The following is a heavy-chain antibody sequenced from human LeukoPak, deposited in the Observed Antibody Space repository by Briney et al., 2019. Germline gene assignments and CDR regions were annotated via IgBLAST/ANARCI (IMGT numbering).Heavy chain of an antibody. Sequence: ASVKVSCKASGYTFTSYDINWVRQATGQGLEWMGWMNPNSGNTGYAQKFQGRVTMTRNTSISTAYMELSSLRSEDTAVYYCARRPTPYKSGSYSFDYWGQGTLVTVSS. CDR2: MNPNSGNT. V-gene: IGHV1-8*01. J-gene: IGHJ4*02. D-gene: IGHD1-26*01. CDR1: GYTFTSYD. CDR3: ARRPTPYKSGSYSFDY.